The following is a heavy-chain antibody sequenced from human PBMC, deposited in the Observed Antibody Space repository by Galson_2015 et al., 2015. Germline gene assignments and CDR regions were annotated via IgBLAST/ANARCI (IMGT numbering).Heavy chain of an antibody. J-gene: IGHJ6*02. V-gene: IGHV4-61*02. CDR2: IYTSGST. CDR1: GGSISSGSYY. D-gene: IGHD3-3*01. CDR3: ASLLAGPNFWSPGSYYYGMDV. Sequence: TLSLTCTVSGGSISSGSYYWSWIRQPAGKGLEWIGRIYTSGSTNYNPSLKSRVTISVDTSKNQFSLKLSSVTAADTAVYYCASLLAGPNFWSPGSYYYGMDVWGQGTTVTVSS.